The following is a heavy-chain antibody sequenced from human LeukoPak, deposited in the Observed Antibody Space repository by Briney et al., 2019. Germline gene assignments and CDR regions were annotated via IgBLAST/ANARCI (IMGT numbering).Heavy chain of an antibody. Sequence: SVKVSCKASGGTFSSYAISWARQAPGQGLEWMGGIIPIFGTANYAQKFQGRVTITTDESTSTAYMELSSLRSEDTAVYYCARGSEYYDSSGYYYFDYWGQGTLVTVSS. CDR3: ARGSEYYDSSGYYYFDY. CDR2: IIPIFGTA. V-gene: IGHV1-69*05. D-gene: IGHD3-22*01. J-gene: IGHJ4*02. CDR1: GGTFSSYA.